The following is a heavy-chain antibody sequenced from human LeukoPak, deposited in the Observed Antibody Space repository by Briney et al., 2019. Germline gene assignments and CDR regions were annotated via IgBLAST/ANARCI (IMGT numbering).Heavy chain of an antibody. CDR1: GGSISSSNW. Sequence: SGTLSLTCAVSGGSISSSNWWSWVRQPPGKGLEWIGEIYHSGSTNYNPSLKSRVTISVDTSKNQFSLRLSAVTAADTAVYYCAKERDNQNSTVSIFGVVIRGFDPWGQGTLVTVSS. D-gene: IGHD3-3*01. CDR2: IYHSGST. CDR3: AKERDNQNSTVSIFGVVIRGFDP. J-gene: IGHJ5*02. V-gene: IGHV4-4*02.